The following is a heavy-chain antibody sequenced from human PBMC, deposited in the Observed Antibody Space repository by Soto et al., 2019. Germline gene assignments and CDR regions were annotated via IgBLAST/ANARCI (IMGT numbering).Heavy chain of an antibody. CDR3: ARGLGYYFDS. CDR1: VGSISISSYF. CDR2: IHYRGST. D-gene: IGHD5-12*01. J-gene: IGHJ4*02. V-gene: IGHV4-39*01. Sequence: PSETLCLTCTVSVGSISISSYFWGWIRQPPGKGLEWIGNIHYRGSTYYNASLKSRVTISVDTSKKHFSLKLSSVTAADSPVYSCARGLGYYFDSWGQGMMVTVSS.